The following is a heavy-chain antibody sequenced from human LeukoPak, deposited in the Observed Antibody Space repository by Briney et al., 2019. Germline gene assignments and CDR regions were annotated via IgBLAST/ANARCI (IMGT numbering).Heavy chain of an antibody. D-gene: IGHD5-24*01. CDR3: ASASDPWLQLT. CDR1: GFTFSNYW. V-gene: IGHV3-7*05. J-gene: IGHJ5*02. CDR2: IKQDGGEK. Sequence: GGSLRLSCAASGFTFSNYWMIWVRQAPGQGLEWVGKIKQDGGEKRYADSVRGRFSISRDNAPTSLYLQMNSLRAEDTAVYYCASASDPWLQLTWGQGTLVTVSS.